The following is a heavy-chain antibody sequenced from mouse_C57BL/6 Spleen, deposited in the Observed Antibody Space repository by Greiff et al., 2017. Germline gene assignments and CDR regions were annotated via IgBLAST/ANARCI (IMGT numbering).Heavy chain of an antibody. D-gene: IGHD2-3*01. CDR1: GYTFTSYW. CDR2: IDPSDSYT. J-gene: IGHJ1*03. V-gene: IGHV1-50*01. CDR3: ARGIYDGYSWYFDV. Sequence: QVHVKQPGAELVKPGASVKLSCKASGYTFTSYWMQWVKQRPGQGLEWIGEIDPSDSYTNYNQKFKGKATLTVDTSSSAAYLRLSSLTSEDSAVYYCARGIYDGYSWYFDVWGTGTTVTVSS.